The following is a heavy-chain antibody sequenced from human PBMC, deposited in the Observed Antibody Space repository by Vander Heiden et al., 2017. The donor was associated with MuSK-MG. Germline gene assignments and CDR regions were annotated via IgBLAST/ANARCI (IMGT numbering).Heavy chain of an antibody. V-gene: IGHV3-7*01. CDR2: IKQDGSER. CDR1: GFPFSSHW. J-gene: IGHJ4*02. D-gene: IGHD2-15*01. Sequence: EVQLVESGGGLVQPGGSLRLSCAASGFPFSSHWLGWGRQAPGKGLEWVANIKQDGSERYYVDSVKGRFTISSDNAKNSLYLQMNSLRAEDTALYYCARGSGYCSGGSCYPYYFDYWGQGTLVTVSS. CDR3: ARGSGYCSGGSCYPYYFDY.